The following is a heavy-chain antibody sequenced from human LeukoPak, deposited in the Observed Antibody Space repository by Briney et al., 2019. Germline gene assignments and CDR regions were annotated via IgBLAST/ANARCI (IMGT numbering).Heavy chain of an antibody. CDR1: GYTFNDYY. Sequence: ASVKVSCKASGYTFNDYYVHWVRQAPGQGLEWMGWINPNTGGTNYAHSFQGWVTMTRDTSISTVYMELRRLTSGDTAIYYCARDRLTGGGHGHDYWGQGTLVTVSS. J-gene: IGHJ4*02. V-gene: IGHV1-2*04. D-gene: IGHD2-15*01. CDR3: ARDRLTGGGHGHDY. CDR2: INPNTGGT.